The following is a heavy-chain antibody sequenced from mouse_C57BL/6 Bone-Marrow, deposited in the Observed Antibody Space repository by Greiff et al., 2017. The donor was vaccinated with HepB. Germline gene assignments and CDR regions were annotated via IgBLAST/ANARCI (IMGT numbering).Heavy chain of an antibody. D-gene: IGHD3-1*01. J-gene: IGHJ3*01. CDR2: ISDGGSYT. CDR1: GFTFSSYA. Sequence: EVQLVESGGGLVKPGGSLKLSCAASGFTFSSYAMSWVRQTPEKRLEWVATISDGGSYTYYPDNVKGRFTISRDNAKNNLYLQMSHLKSEDTAMYYCARARGSGRDPFAYWGQGTLVTVSA. CDR3: ARARGSGRDPFAY. V-gene: IGHV5-4*01.